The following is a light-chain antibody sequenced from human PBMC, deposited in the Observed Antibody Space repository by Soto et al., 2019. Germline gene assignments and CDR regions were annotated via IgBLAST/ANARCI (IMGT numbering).Light chain of an antibody. CDR2: WAS. CDR1: QVVFYNSKNY. Sequence: DIVMTQYPDSLAVSLGERATVNCKSSQVVFYNSKNYLGWYQQKPGQTPKLLIYWASTRESGVPDRFSGSGSGTDFPLTISSLQAEDVGAYYCLQYYSHPFTFGGGTKVDIK. J-gene: IGKJ4*01. V-gene: IGKV4-1*01. CDR3: LQYYSHPFT.